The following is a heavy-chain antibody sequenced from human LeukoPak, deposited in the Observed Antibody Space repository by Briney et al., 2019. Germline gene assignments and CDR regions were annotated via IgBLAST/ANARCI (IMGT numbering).Heavy chain of an antibody. J-gene: IGHJ4*02. Sequence: PSETLSLTCAVSFYSTSTDSYWGWIRQPPGKGLEWIGTIYHRGSPYYNPSLKSRVTISVDTSNNQFSLKVSSVTAADTAVYYCARANGSGSYHLVSWGQGTLVTVSS. V-gene: IGHV4-38-2*01. CDR2: IYHRGSP. CDR3: ARANGSGSYHLVS. CDR1: FYSTSTDSY. D-gene: IGHD3-10*01.